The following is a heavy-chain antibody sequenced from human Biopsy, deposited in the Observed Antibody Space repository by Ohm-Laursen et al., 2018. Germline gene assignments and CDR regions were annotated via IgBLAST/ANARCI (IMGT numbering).Heavy chain of an antibody. V-gene: IGHV4-59*01. J-gene: IGHJ6*02. Sequence: PPGTLSLTCTVSGGSISSDYWSWIRQTPGKGLEWIGYIYYSGSTNYNPSLKSRVTISVDTSKNQFSLGLNSVTAADTAVYYCARATNSTGWPYYYFYGMDVWGQGTTVTVSS. CDR3: ARATNSTGWPYYYFYGMDV. CDR1: GGSISSDY. CDR2: IYYSGST. D-gene: IGHD2/OR15-2a*01.